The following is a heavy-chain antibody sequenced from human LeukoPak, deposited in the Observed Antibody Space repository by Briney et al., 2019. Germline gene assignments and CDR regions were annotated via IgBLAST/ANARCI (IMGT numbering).Heavy chain of an antibody. V-gene: IGHV3-15*01. J-gene: IGHJ4*02. D-gene: IGHD2-21*02. CDR2: IKSKTDGGTT. Sequence: GSLRLSCAASGFTFSNAWMSWVRQAPGKGLEWVGRIKSKTDGGTTDYAAPVKGRFTISRDDSKNTLYLQMNSLKTEDTAVYYCTTDRYCGGDCPFDYWGQGTLVTVSS. CDR1: GFTFSNAW. CDR3: TTDRYCGGDCPFDY.